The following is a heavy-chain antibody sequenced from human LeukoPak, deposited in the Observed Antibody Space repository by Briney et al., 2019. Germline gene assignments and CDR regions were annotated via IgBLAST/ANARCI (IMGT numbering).Heavy chain of an antibody. V-gene: IGHV3-7*05. CDR2: IMQDGSVK. Sequence: GGSLRLSCAASGFIFSSYWMSWVRQAPGKGLEWVANIMQDGSVKYYVDSVKGRFTISRDNAKTSLYLQMNSLRAEDTAVYYCAREAAAAHPDFWGQGTLVVV. CDR1: GFIFSSYW. J-gene: IGHJ4*02. D-gene: IGHD6-13*01. CDR3: AREAAAAHPDF.